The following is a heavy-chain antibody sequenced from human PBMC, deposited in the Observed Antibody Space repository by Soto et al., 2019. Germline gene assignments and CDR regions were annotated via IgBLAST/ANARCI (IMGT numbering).Heavy chain of an antibody. V-gene: IGHV5-10-1*01. Sequence: GESLKISCKGSGYSFTSYWISWVRQMPGKGLEWMGRIDPSDSYTNYSPSFQGHVTISADKSISTAYLQWSSLKASDTAMYYCARAAGSPTTPLYGMDVWGQGTTVTVSS. CDR3: ARAAGSPTTPLYGMDV. CDR1: GYSFTSYW. J-gene: IGHJ6*02. CDR2: IDPSDSYT. D-gene: IGHD6-13*01.